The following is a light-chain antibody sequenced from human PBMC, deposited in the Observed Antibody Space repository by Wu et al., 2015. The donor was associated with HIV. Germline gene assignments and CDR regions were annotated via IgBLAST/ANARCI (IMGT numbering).Light chain of an antibody. CDR1: QSVDRSY. Sequence: EIVLTQSPGTLSLSPGERATLSCRASQSVDRSYLAWYQQKPGQAPRLLIFATSIRATGIPDRFSGRGSGTDFTVTISRLEPEDFAVYYCQQRSNWPLTFGGGTKVEIK. J-gene: IGKJ4*01. CDR3: QQRSNWPLT. V-gene: IGKV3D-20*02. CDR2: ATS.